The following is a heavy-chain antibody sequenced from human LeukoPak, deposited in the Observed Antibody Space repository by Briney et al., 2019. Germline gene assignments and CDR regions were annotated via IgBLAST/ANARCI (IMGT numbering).Heavy chain of an antibody. CDR1: GGSFSGYY. J-gene: IGHJ4*02. Sequence: ASETLSLTCAVYGGSFSGYYWSWIRQPPGKGLEWIGEINHSGSTNYNPSLKSRVTISVDTSKNQFSLKLSSVTAADTAVYYCARLFHDSSGYYYLSRDYWGQGTLVTVSS. D-gene: IGHD3-22*01. V-gene: IGHV4-34*01. CDR2: INHSGST. CDR3: ARLFHDSSGYYYLSRDY.